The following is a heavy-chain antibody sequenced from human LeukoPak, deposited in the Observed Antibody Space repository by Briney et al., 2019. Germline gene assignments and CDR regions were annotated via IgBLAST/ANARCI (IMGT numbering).Heavy chain of an antibody. V-gene: IGHV3-9*01. CDR2: ISWNSGSI. CDR3: AKAFDYDFWSGQFDY. D-gene: IGHD3-3*01. J-gene: IGHJ4*02. Sequence: GRSLRLSCAASGFTFDDYAMHWVRQAPRKGLEWVSGISWNSGSIGYADSVKGRFTISRDNAKNSLYLQMNSLRAEDTALYYCAKAFDYDFWSGQFDYWGQGTLVTVSS. CDR1: GFTFDDYA.